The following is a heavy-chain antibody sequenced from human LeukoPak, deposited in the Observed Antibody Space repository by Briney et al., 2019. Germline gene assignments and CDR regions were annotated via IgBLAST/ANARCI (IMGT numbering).Heavy chain of an antibody. CDR2: IYHSGST. CDR3: ARDGYGVFDY. Sequence: SETLSLTCTVSGDSISTYYWSWIRQSPGKGLEWIGYIYHSGSTKYNPSLKSRVTISVDTSKKQFSLKLSSVTAADTAVYYCARDGYGVFDYWGQGPLVPVSS. V-gene: IGHV4-59*01. CDR1: GDSISTYY. D-gene: IGHD3-10*01. J-gene: IGHJ4*02.